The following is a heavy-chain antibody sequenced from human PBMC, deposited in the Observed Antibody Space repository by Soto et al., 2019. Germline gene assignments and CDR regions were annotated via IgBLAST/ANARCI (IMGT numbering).Heavy chain of an antibody. CDR2: IAHDGGNK. D-gene: IGHD2-2*01. V-gene: IGHV3-30*18. Sequence: LRLSCAASGFTFSNYGMHWVRQAPGKGLEWVAVIAHDGGNKYYGDSVKGRFTISRDNPKNTLYLQMNSLRPEDTAVYYCAKVTGYCSSSSCSRDYYYYYGLDVWGQGTTVTVSS. J-gene: IGHJ6*02. CDR1: GFTFSNYG. CDR3: AKVTGYCSSSSCSRDYYYYYGLDV.